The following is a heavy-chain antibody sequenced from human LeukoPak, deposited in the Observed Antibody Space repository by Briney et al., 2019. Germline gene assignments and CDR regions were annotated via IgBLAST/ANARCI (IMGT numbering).Heavy chain of an antibody. Sequence: PSETLSLTCTVSGDATSSSHWSWIRQSPGKGLEWIGYIYDTGSTKYNPSLQSRVTISIDSSKNQFSLKLSSVTAADTAVYYCARTPRDYSRPFDYWGQGTLVTVPS. V-gene: IGHV4-59*01. J-gene: IGHJ4*02. CDR3: ARTPRDYSRPFDY. D-gene: IGHD4-11*01. CDR2: IYDTGST. CDR1: GDATSSSH.